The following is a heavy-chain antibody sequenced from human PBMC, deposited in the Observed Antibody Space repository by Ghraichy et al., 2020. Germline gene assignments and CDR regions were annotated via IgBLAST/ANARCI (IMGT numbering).Heavy chain of an antibody. CDR1: GGSISSGSYY. J-gene: IGHJ4*02. D-gene: IGHD3-10*01. CDR2: IYYSGST. Sequence: SLNISCTVSGGSISSGSYYWNWIRQHPGKGLEWIGYIYYSGSTYYKPSLKSRVTIAADTSKNQFSLKLSSVTAADTAVYYCAREVRDIGKDVFDYWGQGTLVTVSS. CDR3: AREVRDIGKDVFDY. V-gene: IGHV4-31*03.